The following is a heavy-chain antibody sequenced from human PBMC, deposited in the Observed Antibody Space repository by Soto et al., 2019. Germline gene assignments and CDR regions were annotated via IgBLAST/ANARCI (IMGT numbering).Heavy chain of an antibody. CDR1: GYAISSSNW. CDR3: AKIAGPGSGPWFDP. D-gene: IGHD6-13*01. J-gene: IGHJ5*02. CDR2: ISYSGST. Sequence: SETLSLTCAVTGYAISSSNWWGWIRQPPGKGLEWIGYISYSGSTYYNRSLKSRVTMSVDTSKNQFFLDLTSVTAVDTAVYYCAKIAGPGSGPWFDPWGQGTLVTVSS. V-gene: IGHV4-28*01.